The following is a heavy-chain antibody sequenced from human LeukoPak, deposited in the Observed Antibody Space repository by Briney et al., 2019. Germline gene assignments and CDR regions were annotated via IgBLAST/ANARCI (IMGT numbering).Heavy chain of an antibody. CDR2: IYPFDSDT. D-gene: IGHD3-9*01. CDR1: GFSFTNYW. J-gene: IGHJ4*02. V-gene: IGHV5-51*01. Sequence: GESLKISCKGSGFSFTNYWIGWVRQMPGKGLEWMGIIYPFDSDTRYSPSFQGQVTISADKSISTAYLQWSSLKASDTAMYYCARGRELRYLFGEVGYWGQGTLVTVSS. CDR3: ARGRELRYLFGEVGY.